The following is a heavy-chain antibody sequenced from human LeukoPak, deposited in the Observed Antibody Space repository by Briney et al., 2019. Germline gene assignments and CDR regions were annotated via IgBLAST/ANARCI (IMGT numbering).Heavy chain of an antibody. CDR2: IYYSGST. V-gene: IGHV4-59*01. D-gene: IGHD5-24*01. Sequence: SPSETLSLTCTVSGGSISSYYWSWIRQPPGKGLEWIGYIYYSGSTKYNPSLKSRVTISVDASKTQFSLKLNSVTAADTAVYYCATLDGYFDYWSQGTLVTVSS. CDR3: ATLDGYFDY. J-gene: IGHJ4*02. CDR1: GGSISSYY.